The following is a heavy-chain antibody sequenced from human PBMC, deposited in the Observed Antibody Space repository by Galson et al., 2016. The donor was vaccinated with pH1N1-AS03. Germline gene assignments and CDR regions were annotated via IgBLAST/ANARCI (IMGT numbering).Heavy chain of an antibody. CDR1: GSSISTGNYY. Sequence: TLSLTCSVSGSSISTGNYYWNWIRQPAGQGLEWIGRIYTSGSTNYTPSLKSRVTISVDRTMNQFSLKLTSVTAADTAVYFCAREEWLQSKGGFDSWGRGTLVTVSS. D-gene: IGHD5-24*01. V-gene: IGHV4-61*02. CDR2: IYTSGST. J-gene: IGHJ4*02. CDR3: AREEWLQSKGGFDS.